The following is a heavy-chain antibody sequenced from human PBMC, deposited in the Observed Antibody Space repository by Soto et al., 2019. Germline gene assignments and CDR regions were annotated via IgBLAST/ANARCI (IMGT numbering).Heavy chain of an antibody. CDR2: ISGSGGST. Sequence: EVQLLESGGGLVQPGGSLRLSCAASGFTFSSYAMSRVRQAPGKGLEWVSAISGSGGSTYYADSVKGRFTISRDNSKNTLYLQMNSLRAEDTAVYYCAKGDVVVVAATLHYYYGMDVWGQGTTVTVSS. D-gene: IGHD2-15*01. J-gene: IGHJ6*02. CDR3: AKGDVVVVAATLHYYYGMDV. V-gene: IGHV3-23*01. CDR1: GFTFSSYA.